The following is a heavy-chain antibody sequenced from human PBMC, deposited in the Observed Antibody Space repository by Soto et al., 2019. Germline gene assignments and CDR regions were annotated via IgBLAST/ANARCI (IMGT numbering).Heavy chain of an antibody. V-gene: IGHV4-59*01. CDR2: IYYSGST. CDR1: GGSISSYY. D-gene: IGHD3-10*01. Sequence: SETLSLTCTVSGGSISSYYWSWIRQPPGKGLEWIGYIYYSGSTNYNPSLKSRVTISVDTSKNQFSLKLSSVTAAETAVYYCASSSGSHYYYYRMDVWGQGTTVTVSS. CDR3: ASSSGSHYYYYRMDV. J-gene: IGHJ6*02.